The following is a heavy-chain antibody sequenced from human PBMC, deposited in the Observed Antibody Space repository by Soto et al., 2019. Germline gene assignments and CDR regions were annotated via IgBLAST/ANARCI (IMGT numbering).Heavy chain of an antibody. CDR2: ISAYNGNT. J-gene: IGHJ6*02. D-gene: IGHD5-12*01. Sequence: ASVKVSCKASGYTFTSYGISWVRQAPGQGLEWMGWISAYNGNTNYAQKLQGRVTMTTDTSTSTAYMELRSLRSDDTAVYYCARDTTPTISFYYYGMDVWGQGTTVTVSS. CDR3: ARDTTPTISFYYYGMDV. CDR1: GYTFTSYG. V-gene: IGHV1-18*04.